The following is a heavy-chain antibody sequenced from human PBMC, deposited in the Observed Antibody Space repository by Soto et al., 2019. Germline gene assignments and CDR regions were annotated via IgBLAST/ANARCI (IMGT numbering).Heavy chain of an antibody. D-gene: IGHD3-10*01. CDR2: IKQDGSEK. CDR1: GFTFSSYW. J-gene: IGHJ4*02. V-gene: IGHV3-7*01. CDR3: ARADAWFGESMTGY. Sequence: EVQLVESGGGLVQPGGSLRLSCAASGFTFSSYWMSWVRQAPGKGLEWVANIKQDGSEKYYVDSVKGRFTISRDNAKNSLYLQMNSLRAEDTAVYYCARADAWFGESMTGYWGQGTLVTVSS.